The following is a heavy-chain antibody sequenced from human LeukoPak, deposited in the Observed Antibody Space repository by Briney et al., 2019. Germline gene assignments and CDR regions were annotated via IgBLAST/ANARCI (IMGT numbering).Heavy chain of an antibody. CDR3: AKVRGYCSGGNCSPYYHYYYGMDV. D-gene: IGHD2-15*01. V-gene: IGHV3-23*01. CDR2: ISGGGVST. CDR1: GFTFSRNA. Sequence: GGSLRLSCAASGFTFSRNAMTWVRQAPGKGLEWVSGISGGGVSTYYADSVKGRFTISRDNFKNTLYLQMNSLRAEDTATYYCAKVRGYCSGGNCSPYYHYYYGMDVWGQGTSVTVSS. J-gene: IGHJ6*02.